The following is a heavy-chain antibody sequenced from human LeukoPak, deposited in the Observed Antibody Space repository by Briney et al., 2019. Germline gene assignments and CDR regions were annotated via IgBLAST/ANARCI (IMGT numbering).Heavy chain of an antibody. Sequence: ASVKVSCKASGYTFTSYGISWVRQAPGQGLEWMGWISAYNGNTNYAQKLQGRVTMTTDTSTSPAYMELRSLRSDDTAVYYCARGGEYYYGSGSSLLSYYYYYIDVWGKGTTVTVSS. CDR2: ISAYNGNT. CDR3: ARGGEYYYGSGSSLLSYYYYYIDV. V-gene: IGHV1-18*01. D-gene: IGHD3-10*01. J-gene: IGHJ6*03. CDR1: GYTFTSYG.